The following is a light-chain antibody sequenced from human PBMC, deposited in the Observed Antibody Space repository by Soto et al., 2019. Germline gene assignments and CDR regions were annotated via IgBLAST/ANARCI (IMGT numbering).Light chain of an antibody. CDR2: GAS. CDR3: LQYGSSPYT. CDR1: QSVSSSY. Sequence: EIVLTQSPGTLSLSPGERATLSCRASQSVSSSYLAWYQQKPGQAPRPLIYGASSRATGIPDRFGGSGSGTAFTLTISRLEPEDFAVYYCLQYGSSPYTFGQGTKLEIK. J-gene: IGKJ2*01. V-gene: IGKV3-20*01.